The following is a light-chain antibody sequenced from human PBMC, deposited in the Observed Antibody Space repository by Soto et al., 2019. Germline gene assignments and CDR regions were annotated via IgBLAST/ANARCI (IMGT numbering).Light chain of an antibody. CDR1: QSISSW. CDR3: QQYNS. J-gene: IGKJ2*01. Sequence: DIQMTQSPSTLSASVGDRVTITCRASQSISSWLAWYQQKPGKAPKLLIYDASSLESGVPSRFSGSGTGTEFILTISSLQPDDFATYYCQQYNSFGQGTKLQIK. V-gene: IGKV1-5*01. CDR2: DAS.